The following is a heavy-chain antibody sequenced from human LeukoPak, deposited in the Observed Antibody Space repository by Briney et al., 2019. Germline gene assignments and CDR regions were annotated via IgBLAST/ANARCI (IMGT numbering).Heavy chain of an antibody. Sequence: GASVKVSCKASGYTFTGYYMHWVRQAPGQGLEWMGWINTNSGGTNYAQKFQGRVTMTRDTSISTAYMELSRLRSDDTAVYYCARGGGYYDSSGYYYFDYWGQGTLVTVSS. CDR1: GYTFTGYY. CDR3: ARGGGYYDSSGYYYFDY. V-gene: IGHV1-2*02. CDR2: INTNSGGT. D-gene: IGHD3-22*01. J-gene: IGHJ4*02.